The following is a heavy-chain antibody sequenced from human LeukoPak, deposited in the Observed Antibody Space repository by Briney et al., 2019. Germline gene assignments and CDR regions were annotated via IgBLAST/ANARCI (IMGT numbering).Heavy chain of an antibody. CDR2: IIPILGIA. V-gene: IGHV1-69*04. J-gene: IGHJ6*02. Sequence: SVKVSCKASGGTFSSYTISWVRQAPGQGLEWMGRIIPILGIANYAQKFQGRVTVTADKSTSTAYMELSSLRSEDTAVYYCARDYYGSGPKDVWGQGTTVTVSS. CDR1: GGTFSSYT. D-gene: IGHD3-10*01. CDR3: ARDYYGSGPKDV.